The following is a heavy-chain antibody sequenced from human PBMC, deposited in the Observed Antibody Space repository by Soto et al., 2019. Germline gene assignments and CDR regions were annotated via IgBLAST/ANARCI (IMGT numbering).Heavy chain of an antibody. CDR1: GFTLSSYW. Sequence: GGSLRLSCAASGFTLSSYWMSWVRQAPGKGLEWVANIKQDGSEKYYVDSVKGRFTISRDNAKNSLYLQMNSLRAEDTAVYYCARLRYRAFDIWGQGTMVTVSS. CDR3: ARLRYRAFDI. CDR2: IKQDGSEK. J-gene: IGHJ3*02. D-gene: IGHD5-18*01. V-gene: IGHV3-7*01.